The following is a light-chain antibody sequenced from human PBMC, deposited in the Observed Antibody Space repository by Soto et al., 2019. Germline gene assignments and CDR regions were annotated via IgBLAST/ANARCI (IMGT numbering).Light chain of an antibody. CDR2: ATS. V-gene: IGKV1-39*01. J-gene: IGKJ4*01. CDR3: QQSYRIPLT. CDR1: QSISTF. Sequence: DIQMTQSPSSLSASVGDKVTITCRASQSISTFLNWYQQKPGKAPKLLIYATSSLQSGVPSRFSGGGSGTDFTLTISSLQPEDFAIYYCQQSYRIPLTFGGGTKVDIK.